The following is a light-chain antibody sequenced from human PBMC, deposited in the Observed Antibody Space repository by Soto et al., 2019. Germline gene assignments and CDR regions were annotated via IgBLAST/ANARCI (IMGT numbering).Light chain of an antibody. CDR2: EVF. V-gene: IGLV2-14*01. CDR3: DSFTTIETVV. J-gene: IGLJ2*01. Sequence: SALTQPASVSGSPGQSITISCTGTSNDIGAYNYVSWYQQRPGKAPTVLIYEVFRRPSGVSSRFSGSKSGNTASLTISGLQPEDEADYYCDSFTTIETVVFGGGTKLTVL. CDR1: SNDIGAYNY.